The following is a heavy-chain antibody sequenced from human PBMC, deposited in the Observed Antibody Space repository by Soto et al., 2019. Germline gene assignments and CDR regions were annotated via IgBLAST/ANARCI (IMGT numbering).Heavy chain of an antibody. CDR2: IYSGGSR. J-gene: IGHJ4*02. CDR1: GFTDSNHY. V-gene: IGHV3-53*01. CDR3: TRALPDFETTGHYIDY. D-gene: IGHD2-8*02. Sequence: SLRLSFSASGFTDSNHYMTCVRHAPRKELEWVSVIYSGGSRYYAYSVKGRFAISRDHSKNTLYLQMNCLTAEDTAVYYCTRALPDFETTGHYIDYWGQGTLVTVAS.